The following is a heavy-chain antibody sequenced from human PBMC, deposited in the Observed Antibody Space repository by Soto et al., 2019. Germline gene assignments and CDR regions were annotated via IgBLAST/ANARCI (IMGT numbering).Heavy chain of an antibody. CDR2: INPSGGST. J-gene: IGHJ6*02. V-gene: IGHV1-46*01. D-gene: IGHD3-9*01. Sequence: AAVKVSCKASGYTFTSYYIHWVRQAPGQGLEGMGIINPSGGSTSYEQKFHGRVTMTRDTSTSTVYMELSSLRSEDTAVYYCARDPLVLRYFNWLPTLNYYYHGMDVWGQGTTVTVSS. CDR3: ARDPLVLRYFNWLPTLNYYYHGMDV. CDR1: GYTFTSYY.